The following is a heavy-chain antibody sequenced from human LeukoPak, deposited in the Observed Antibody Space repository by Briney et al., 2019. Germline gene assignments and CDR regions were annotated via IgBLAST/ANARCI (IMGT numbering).Heavy chain of an antibody. J-gene: IGHJ4*02. Sequence: GGSLRLSCAASGFTFSSYGMHWVRQAPGKGLEWVSAISGSGGSTYYADSVKGRFTISRDSSKNTLYLQMNSLRAEDTAVYYCAKGPLRWPPGYWGQGTLVTVSS. CDR3: AKGPLRWPPGY. V-gene: IGHV3-23*01. CDR1: GFTFSSYG. CDR2: ISGSGGST. D-gene: IGHD4-23*01.